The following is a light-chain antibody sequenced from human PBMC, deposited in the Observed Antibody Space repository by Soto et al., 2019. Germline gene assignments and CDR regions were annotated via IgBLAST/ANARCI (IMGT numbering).Light chain of an antibody. Sequence: EIVLTQSPGTLSLSPGERATLSCRASQRVNSNYFAWYQQKPAQAPRLLIYAGSSRATGIPARFSGSGSGTDFTLTISSLEPEDLAVYYCQQRSNWPRTFGQGTKVDIK. CDR1: QRVNSNY. CDR3: QQRSNWPRT. V-gene: IGKV3D-20*02. J-gene: IGKJ1*01. CDR2: AGS.